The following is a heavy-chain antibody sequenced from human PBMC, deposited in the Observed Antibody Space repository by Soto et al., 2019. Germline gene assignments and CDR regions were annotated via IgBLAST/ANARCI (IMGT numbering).Heavy chain of an antibody. CDR2: IIPIFGTA. CDR3: ASKGSEYWTSGRSYGMDV. V-gene: IGHV1-69*13. CDR1: GGSFSSYA. J-gene: IGHJ6*02. D-gene: IGHD3-10*01. Sequence: SVKVSCKASGGSFSSYAISWVRQAPGQGLEWMGGIIPIFGTANYAQKFQGRVTITADESTSTAYMELSSLRSEDTAVYYCASKGSEYWTSGRSYGMDVWGQGTTVTVSS.